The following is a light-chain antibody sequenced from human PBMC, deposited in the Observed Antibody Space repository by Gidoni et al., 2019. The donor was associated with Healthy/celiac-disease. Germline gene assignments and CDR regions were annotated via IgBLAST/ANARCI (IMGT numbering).Light chain of an antibody. J-gene: IGLJ2*01. CDR1: SSGVGGYNY. CDR2: EVS. Sequence: QPALTQPASVSGSPGQSITISCTGTSSGVGGYNYVSWYQQHPGKAPKLMIYEVSNRPSGVSNRFPGSKSGNTASLTISGLQAEDEADYYCSSYTSSSTLVVFGGGTKLTVL. V-gene: IGLV2-14*01. CDR3: SSYTSSSTLVV.